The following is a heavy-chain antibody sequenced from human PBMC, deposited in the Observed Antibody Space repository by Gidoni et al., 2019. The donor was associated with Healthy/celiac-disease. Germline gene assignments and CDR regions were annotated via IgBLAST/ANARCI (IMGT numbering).Heavy chain of an antibody. Sequence: QVQLQESGPGLVKPSQTLSLTCTVSGGSISSGSYYWIWIRQPAGKGLEWIGRIYTSGSTNYNPSLKSRVTISVDTSKNQFSLKLSSVTAADTAVYYCARDEPFDYWGQGTLVTVSS. V-gene: IGHV4-61*02. J-gene: IGHJ4*02. CDR1: GGSISSGSYY. CDR3: ARDEPFDY. CDR2: IYTSGST.